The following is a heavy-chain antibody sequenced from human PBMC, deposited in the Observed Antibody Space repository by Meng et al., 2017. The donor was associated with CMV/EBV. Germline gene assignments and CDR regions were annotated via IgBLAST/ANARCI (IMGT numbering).Heavy chain of an antibody. CDR1: GGSISSSNYY. CDR2: SHYSGNT. J-gene: IGHJ4*02. CDR3: ARVTSSSWTIDY. D-gene: IGHD6-13*01. Sequence: GSLRLSCTVSGGSISSSNYYWGWIRQPPGKGLECIGSSHYSGNTYYNAALKSRATISGDMSKNQFSLKLTSVTAADAAVYYCARVTSSSWTIDYWGQGTLVPSPQ. V-gene: IGHV4-39*07.